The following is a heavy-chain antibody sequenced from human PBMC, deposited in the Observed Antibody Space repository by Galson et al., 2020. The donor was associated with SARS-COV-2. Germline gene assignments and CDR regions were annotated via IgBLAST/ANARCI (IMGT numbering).Heavy chain of an antibody. D-gene: IGHD7-27*01. CDR1: GDSISSNYW. Sequence: SETLSLTCAVSGDSISSNYWWNWVRQSPGKGLEWIGKIYHRGNSIHNPSLESRVTISIDKSRNQFSLKLNSVTAADTAVYYCARSDTLQRYLPIDLWGQGTLVTVSSDVWGKGTTVTVSS. CDR3: ARSDTLQRYLPIDLWGQGTLVTVSSDV. V-gene: IGHV4-4*02. J-gene: IGHJ6*04. CDR2: IYHRGNS.